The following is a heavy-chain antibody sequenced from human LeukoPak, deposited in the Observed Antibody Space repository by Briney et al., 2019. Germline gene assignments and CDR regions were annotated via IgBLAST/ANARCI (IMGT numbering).Heavy chain of an antibody. V-gene: IGHV3-48*03. J-gene: IGHJ4*01. D-gene: IGHD2-21*02. CDR2: ISSSGSTI. Sequence: GGSLRLSCAASGFTFSSYEMNWVRQAPGEGLEWVSYISSSGSTIYYADSVKGRFTISRNNAKNSLYLQMNSLRAEETAVYYCARVIPGDSDVNYWGHGTLVTVSS. CDR3: ARVIPGDSDVNY. CDR1: GFTFSSYE.